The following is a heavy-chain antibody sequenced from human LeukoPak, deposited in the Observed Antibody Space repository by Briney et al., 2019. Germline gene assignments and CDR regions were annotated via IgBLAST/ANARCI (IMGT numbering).Heavy chain of an antibody. D-gene: IGHD5-18*01. V-gene: IGHV4-59*01. J-gene: IGHJ4*02. Sequence: PSETLSLTCTVSGGSISSYYWSWIRQPPGKGLEWIGYIYYSGSTNHNPSLKSRVTISVDTSKNQFSLKLSSVTAADTAVYYCARWGLVGGYGYGFDYWGQGTLVTVSS. CDR3: ARWGLVGGYGYGFDY. CDR1: GGSISSYY. CDR2: IYYSGST.